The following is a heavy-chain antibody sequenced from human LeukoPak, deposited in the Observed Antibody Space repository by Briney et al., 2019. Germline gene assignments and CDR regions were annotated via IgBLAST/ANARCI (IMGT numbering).Heavy chain of an antibody. V-gene: IGHV4-59*01. CDR2: IYYSGST. D-gene: IGHD3-22*01. CDR3: ARVLTYYYNSRVNYFDY. CDR1: GGSTTSYY. J-gene: IGHJ4*02. Sequence: PSETLSLTCTVHGGSTTSYYWTWIRQPPGKGLEWIGYIYYSGSTSYNPSLMSRVTFSVDTSRNQFSLRLTSVTAADTAVYYCARVLTYYYNSRVNYFDYWGQGTLVTVSS.